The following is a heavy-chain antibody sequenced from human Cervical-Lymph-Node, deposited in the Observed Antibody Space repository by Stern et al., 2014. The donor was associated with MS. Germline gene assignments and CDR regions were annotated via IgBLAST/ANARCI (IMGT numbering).Heavy chain of an antibody. J-gene: IGHJ4*02. Sequence: VKLVESGGGLVKPGGSLRLSCAASGFTFSDYYMSWIRQAPGKGLEWVSYISSRGSTIYYADSVKSRFHISRANAKHSLYLLMHSLRAEDTAVYYCARGPRVPAVIPDFDYWGQGTLVTVSS. D-gene: IGHD2-2*01. CDR1: GFTFSDYY. CDR3: ARGPRVPAVIPDFDY. CDR2: ISSRGSTI. V-gene: IGHV3-11*01.